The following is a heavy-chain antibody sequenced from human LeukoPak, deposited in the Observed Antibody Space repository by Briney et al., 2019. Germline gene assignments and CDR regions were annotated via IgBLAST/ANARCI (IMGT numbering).Heavy chain of an antibody. CDR3: ASSYSSSWYWFDP. Sequence: PGGSLRLSCAASGFTVSSNYMSWVRQAPGKGLEWVSVIYSGGSTYYADSVKGRFTISRDNSKNTLYLQTNSLRAEDTAVYYCASSYSSSWYWFDPWGQGTLVTVSS. D-gene: IGHD6-13*01. CDR1: GFTVSSNY. CDR2: IYSGGST. J-gene: IGHJ5*02. V-gene: IGHV3-53*01.